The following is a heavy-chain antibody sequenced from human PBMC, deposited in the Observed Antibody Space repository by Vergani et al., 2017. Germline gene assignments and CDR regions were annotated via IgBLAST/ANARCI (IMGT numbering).Heavy chain of an antibody. J-gene: IGHJ4*02. V-gene: IGHV1-2*02. CDR1: GYTFTDYF. CDR3: ARVGTSSNRDYFDY. CDR2: INPNSGGT. D-gene: IGHD2-2*01. Sequence: QVQLVQSGAEVKKPGASVKVSCKASGYTFTDYFMHWVRQAPGQGLEWMGWINPNSGGTNYAQKFQGRVTMTRETSISTAYMELRKLRSDDTAVYYCARVGTSSNRDYFDYWGQGTLVTVSS.